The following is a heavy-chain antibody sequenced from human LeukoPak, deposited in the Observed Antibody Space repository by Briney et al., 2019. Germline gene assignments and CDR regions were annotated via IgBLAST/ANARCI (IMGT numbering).Heavy chain of an antibody. Sequence: PGGSLRLSCVVSGFTFSDYDMHWVRQAPGKGPEWVAAIWYDGSNKYCADSVKGRFTISRDNSKDTLLLQMDSLRVDDTAVYYCARPSKMIGGVIFPFDLWGQGKRVTVSS. CDR2: IWYDGSNK. J-gene: IGHJ3*01. V-gene: IGHV3-33*03. D-gene: IGHD3-16*02. CDR1: GFTFSDYD. CDR3: ARPSKMIGGVIFPFDL.